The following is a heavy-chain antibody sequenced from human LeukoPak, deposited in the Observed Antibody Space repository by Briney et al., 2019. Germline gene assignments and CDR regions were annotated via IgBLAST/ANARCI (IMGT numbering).Heavy chain of an antibody. CDR2: ISYDGSNK. CDR3: ARDSSYYYYGMDV. CDR1: GFSFSDYQ. J-gene: IGHJ6*02. V-gene: IGHV3-30-3*01. D-gene: IGHD2/OR15-2a*01. Sequence: GGSLRLSCAATGFSFSDYQMSWVRQAPGKGLEWVAVISYDGSNKYYADSVKGRFTISRDNSKNTLYLQMNSLRAEDTAVYYCARDSSYYYYGMDVWGQGTTVTVSS.